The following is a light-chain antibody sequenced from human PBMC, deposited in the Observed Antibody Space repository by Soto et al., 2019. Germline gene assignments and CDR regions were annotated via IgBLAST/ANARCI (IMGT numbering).Light chain of an antibody. CDR2: KAS. V-gene: IGKV1-5*03. Sequence: DIQMTQSPSTLSASVGDRVTITCRASQTINSWLAWYQQKPGKAPKLLIYKASYFQSWVPSTFSGSGSGTELTLTISSLQPDDFATYYCQQYKSYSSWTFGQGTKVDIK. J-gene: IGKJ1*01. CDR1: QTINSW. CDR3: QQYKSYSSWT.